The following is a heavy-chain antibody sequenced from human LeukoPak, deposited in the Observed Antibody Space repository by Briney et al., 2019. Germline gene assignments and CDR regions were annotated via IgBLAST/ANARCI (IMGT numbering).Heavy chain of an antibody. CDR1: GYSFTSYW. V-gene: IGHV5-10-1*01. CDR2: IDPSDSYT. J-gene: IGHJ4*02. Sequence: GESLKISCKGSGYSFTSYWISWVRQMPGKGLEWMGMIDPSDSYTNYSPSFQGHVTIPADKSISTAYLQWSSLKASDTAMYYCARHDKSYGSPFDYWGQGTLVTVSS. CDR3: ARHDKSYGSPFDY. D-gene: IGHD5-18*01.